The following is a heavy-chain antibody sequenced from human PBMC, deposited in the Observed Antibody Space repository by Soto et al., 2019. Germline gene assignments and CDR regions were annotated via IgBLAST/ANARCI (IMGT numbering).Heavy chain of an antibody. CDR1: GGSFSGYY. CDR3: ARIGLWFGESPHYYYYGMDV. V-gene: IGHV4-34*01. D-gene: IGHD3-10*01. Sequence: SETLSLTCAVYGGSFSGYYWSWIRQPPGKGLEWIGEINHSGSTNYNPSLKSRFTISVDTSKNQFSLKLSSVTAADTAVYYCARIGLWFGESPHYYYYGMDVWGQGTTVTVSS. J-gene: IGHJ6*02. CDR2: INHSGST.